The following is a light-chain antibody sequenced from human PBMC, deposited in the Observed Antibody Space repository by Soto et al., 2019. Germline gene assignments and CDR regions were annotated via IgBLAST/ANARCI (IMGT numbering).Light chain of an antibody. CDR2: DAS. V-gene: IGKV1-33*01. Sequence: DIQMTQSPSSLSASVGDRGTITCQASQDISIYLNWYQQEPGKAPKLLIYDASNLETGVPSRFSGSGSGTDFTFTISSLQPEHIATYYCQQYDNLPFGPGTKVDIK. CDR1: QDISIY. J-gene: IGKJ3*01. CDR3: QQYDNLP.